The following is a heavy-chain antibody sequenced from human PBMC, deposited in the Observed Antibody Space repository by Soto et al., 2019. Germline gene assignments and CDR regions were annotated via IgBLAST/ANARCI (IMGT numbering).Heavy chain of an antibody. D-gene: IGHD3-22*01. CDR3: ARDTSSGDDYYGMDV. V-gene: IGHV4-61*01. J-gene: IGHJ6*04. Sequence: QVQLQESGPGLVKPSETLSLTCTVSGGSVSSGSYYWSWIRQPPGKGLEWIGYIYYSGSTNYNPSLKSRVPRSVDTSKTQFSLKLSSVTAADTAVYYCARDTSSGDDYYGMDVWGKGPTVTVSS. CDR2: IYYSGST. CDR1: GGSVSSGSYY.